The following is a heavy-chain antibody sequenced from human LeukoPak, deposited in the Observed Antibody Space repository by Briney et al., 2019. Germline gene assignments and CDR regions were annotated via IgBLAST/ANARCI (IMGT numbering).Heavy chain of an antibody. V-gene: IGHV4-34*01. CDR2: INHSGST. CDR1: GFTFSSYA. Sequence: PGGSLRLSCAASGFTFSSYAMSWIRQPPGKGLEWIGEINHSGSTNYNPSLKSRVTISVDTSKNQFSLKLSSVTAADTAVYYCARGTYYYDSSGQGYFDYWGQGTLVTVSS. J-gene: IGHJ4*02. D-gene: IGHD3-22*01. CDR3: ARGTYYYDSSGQGYFDY.